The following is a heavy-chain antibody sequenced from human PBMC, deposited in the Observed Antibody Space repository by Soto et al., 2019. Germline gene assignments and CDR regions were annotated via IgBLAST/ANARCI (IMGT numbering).Heavy chain of an antibody. CDR3: ARGGHVVVVTAALDY. CDR2: GHPSGGHT. CDR1: GDTFTDYY. J-gene: IGHJ4*02. V-gene: IGHV1-46*01. D-gene: IGHD2-21*02. Sequence: QVQLVQSGAEVKKPGASVKVSCKASGDTFTDYYIHWVRQAPGQGLEWMGTGHPSGGHTTYAQHFLGRMTMTRDTSTSPLYMELTSLTSEDTAVYYCARGGHVVVVTAALDYWGQGTLVTVSS.